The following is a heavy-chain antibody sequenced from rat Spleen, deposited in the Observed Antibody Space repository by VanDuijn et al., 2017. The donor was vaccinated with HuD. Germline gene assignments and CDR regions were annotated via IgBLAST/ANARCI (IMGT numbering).Heavy chain of an antibody. Sequence: EVQLVESGGGLVQPGRSLTLSCVVSGFTFSDYNMAWVRQVSAKGLEWVATISYDGSSTYYRDSVKGRFTISRDNAKSTLYLQMDSLRSEDTATYYCARLYYGYLDYWGQGVMVTVSS. D-gene: IGHD1-7*01. CDR2: ISYDGSST. J-gene: IGHJ2*01. CDR1: GFTFSDYN. V-gene: IGHV5-7*01. CDR3: ARLYYGYLDY.